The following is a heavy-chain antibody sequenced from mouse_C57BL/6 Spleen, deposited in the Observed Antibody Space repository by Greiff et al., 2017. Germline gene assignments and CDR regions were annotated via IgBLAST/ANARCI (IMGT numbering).Heavy chain of an antibody. CDR2: IWSDGST. CDR3: ARHVGDYDGGYFDV. V-gene: IGHV2-6-1*01. Sequence: VKLVESGPGLVAPSQSLSITCTVSGFSLTSYGVHWVRQPPGKGLEWLVVIWSDGSTNYNSALKSRLSISKDNSKSQVFLKMNSLQTDDTAMYXCARHVGDYDGGYFDVWGTGTTVTVSS. CDR1: GFSLTSYG. J-gene: IGHJ1*03. D-gene: IGHD2-4*01.